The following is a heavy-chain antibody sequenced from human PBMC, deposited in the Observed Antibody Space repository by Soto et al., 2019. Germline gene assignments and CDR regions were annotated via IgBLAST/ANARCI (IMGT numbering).Heavy chain of an antibody. CDR2: IWNDGNGY. D-gene: IGHD6-13*01. CDR3: ASWQSSRPTRGAASARCCMVV. J-gene: IGHJ6*02. Sequence: QVQLVESGGGVVQPGRSLRLSCAASGFNFNNYGMHWVRQAPGKGLEWVAVIWNDGNGYYYANSVKGRFTISTDNSKNLLYGQMSSLSSDETAVYYCASWQSSRPTRGAASARCCMVVWRQGTTVTVSS. CDR1: GFNFNNYG. V-gene: IGHV3-33*01.